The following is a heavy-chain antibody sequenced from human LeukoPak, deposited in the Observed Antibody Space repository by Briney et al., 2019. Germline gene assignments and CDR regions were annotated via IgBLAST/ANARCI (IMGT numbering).Heavy chain of an antibody. Sequence: GESLKISCKGSGYSFTSYWIGWVRQMPGKGLEWMGIIYPGDSDTRYSPSFQGQVTISADKSISTAYLQWSSLKASDTAMYYCAREGAYYYYGSGSYYSNYYYGMDVWGQGTTVTVSS. CDR2: IYPGDSDT. J-gene: IGHJ6*02. CDR1: GYSFTSYW. CDR3: AREGAYYYYGSGSYYSNYYYGMDV. V-gene: IGHV5-51*01. D-gene: IGHD3-10*01.